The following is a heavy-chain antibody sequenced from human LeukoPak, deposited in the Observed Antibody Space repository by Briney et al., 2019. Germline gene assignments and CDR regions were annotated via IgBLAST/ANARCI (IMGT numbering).Heavy chain of an antibody. CDR3: ARGSTSGGRYYYYYYMDV. Sequence: SETLSLTCSVYGGSFSGCYWSWIRQPPGKGLELYGEINHSGSTNYNPYLNSRVTISVDTSKNQFSLKLSSVTAADTAVYYCARGSTSGGRYYYYYYMDVWGKGTTVTVSS. D-gene: IGHD2-15*01. CDR1: GGSFSGCY. J-gene: IGHJ6*03. CDR2: INHSGST. V-gene: IGHV4-34*01.